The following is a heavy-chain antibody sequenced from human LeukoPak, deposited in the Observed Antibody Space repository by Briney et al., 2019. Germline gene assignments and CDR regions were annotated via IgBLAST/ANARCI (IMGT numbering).Heavy chain of an antibody. D-gene: IGHD3-22*01. CDR3: ATALGLYYYDSSGYYYPFDY. CDR2: IYPGDSDT. Sequence: GESLKISCKGSGYSFTSYWIGWVRQMPGKGLEWMGIIYPGDSDTRYSPSFQGQVTISADKSISTAYLQWSSLKASDTAVYYCATALGLYYYDSSGYYYPFDYWGQGTLVTVSS. J-gene: IGHJ4*02. CDR1: GYSFTSYW. V-gene: IGHV5-51*01.